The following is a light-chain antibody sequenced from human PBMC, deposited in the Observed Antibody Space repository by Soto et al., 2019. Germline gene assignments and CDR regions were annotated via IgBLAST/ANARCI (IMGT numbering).Light chain of an antibody. J-gene: IGLJ1*01. CDR2: EVS. V-gene: IGLV2-8*01. CDR1: SSDVGGYNY. CDR3: SSYAGTNNYV. Sequence: SALTQPPSASGSPGQSVTISCTGTSSDVGGYNYVSWYQQHPAKAPKLMIYEVSKRPSGVPDRFSASKSGNTASLTVSGLQPEDEADYYCSSYAGTNNYVFGTGTKVTVL.